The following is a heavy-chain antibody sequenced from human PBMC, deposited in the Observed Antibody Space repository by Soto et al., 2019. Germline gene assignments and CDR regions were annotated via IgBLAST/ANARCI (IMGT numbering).Heavy chain of an antibody. D-gene: IGHD2-21*02. V-gene: IGHV2-5*02. CDR1: AFSLSTGGVG. CDR3: IPSRCGGDCLQFYASYYYYGMDV. CDR2: IYWDDDK. Sequence: QITLKESGPTLVKPTQTLTLTCTFSAFSLSTGGVGVGWIRQPPGKALEWLALIYWDDDKRYSPSLRSRLTITKEPSKNQVVLKMTNMDPVETATYYCIPSRCGGDCLQFYASYYYYGMDVWGQGTTVTVSS. J-gene: IGHJ6*02.